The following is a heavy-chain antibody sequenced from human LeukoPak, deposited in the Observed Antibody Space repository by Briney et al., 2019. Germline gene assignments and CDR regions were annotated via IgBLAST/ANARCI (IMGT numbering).Heavy chain of an antibody. CDR3: AREFPGSGTNYYMDV. V-gene: IGHV4-61*02. J-gene: IGHJ6*03. D-gene: IGHD3-10*01. CDR2: IYTSGST. CDR1: GGSISTSNYY. Sequence: SETLSLTCTVSGGSISTSNYYWSWIRQPAGKGLEWIGRIYTSGSTIYNPSLKSRLTMSVDMSKNQFSLNLNSVTAADTAVYYCAREFPGSGTNYYMDVWGKGTTVTISS.